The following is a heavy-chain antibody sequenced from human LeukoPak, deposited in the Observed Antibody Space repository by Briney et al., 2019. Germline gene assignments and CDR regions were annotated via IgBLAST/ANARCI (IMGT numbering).Heavy chain of an antibody. CDR2: ISYDGSNK. Sequence: GRSLRLSCAASGFTFSSYGMHWVRQAPGKGLEWVAVISYDGSNKYYADSVKGRFTISRDNTKNTLYLQMNSLRAEDTAVYYCAKGAMITFGGYTYFDYWGQGTLVTVSS. CDR1: GFTFSSYG. J-gene: IGHJ4*02. CDR3: AKGAMITFGGYTYFDY. V-gene: IGHV3-30*18. D-gene: IGHD3-16*01.